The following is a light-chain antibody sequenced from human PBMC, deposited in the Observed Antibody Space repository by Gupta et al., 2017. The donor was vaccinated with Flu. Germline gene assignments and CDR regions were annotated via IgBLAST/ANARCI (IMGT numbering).Light chain of an antibody. Sequence: EIVLTQSPAIISLSPGERATLSCRASQSVSSYLAWYQQKPGQTPRLLIYDASNRATGIPARFSGSGSGTDLTLTISSLEPEDFAVYYCQQRSSWPNTFGQGTKLEIK. CDR3: QQRSSWPNT. CDR1: QSVSSY. V-gene: IGKV3-11*01. CDR2: DAS. J-gene: IGKJ2*01.